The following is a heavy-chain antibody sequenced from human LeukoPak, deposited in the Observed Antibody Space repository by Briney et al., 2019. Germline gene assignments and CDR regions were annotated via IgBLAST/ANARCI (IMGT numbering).Heavy chain of an antibody. V-gene: IGHV1-69*04. CDR2: ITPILGIA. CDR3: ARDRIVVVVAATPLDYYYYGMDV. J-gene: IGHJ6*02. Sequence: SVKVSCKASGGTFSSYAISWVRQAPGQGLEWMGRITPILGIANYAQKFQGRVTITADKSTSTAYMELSSLRSEDTAVYYCARDRIVVVVAATPLDYYYYGMDVWGQGTTVTVSS. D-gene: IGHD2-15*01. CDR1: GGTFSSYA.